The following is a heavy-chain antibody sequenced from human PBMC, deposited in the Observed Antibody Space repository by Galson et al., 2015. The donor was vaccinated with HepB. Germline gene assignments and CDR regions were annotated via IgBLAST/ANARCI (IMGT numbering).Heavy chain of an antibody. J-gene: IGHJ5*02. CDR1: GLTFSSYN. Sequence: SLRLSCAGFGLTFSSYNMNWVRQAPGKGLEWISFISRSSDTIHYADSVKGRFTISRDNAKDSLFLQMNSLRAEDTAICYCARGSYYSDDPIAWGQGTLVTVSS. D-gene: IGHD5-18*01. CDR3: ARGSYYSDDPIA. V-gene: IGHV3-48*01. CDR2: ISRSSDTI.